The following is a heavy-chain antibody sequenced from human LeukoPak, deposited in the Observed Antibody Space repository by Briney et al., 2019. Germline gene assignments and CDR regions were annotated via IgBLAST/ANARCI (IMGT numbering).Heavy chain of an antibody. CDR3: AKARTPHYNYAMDV. CDR2: ISSSSSTI. CDR1: GFTFSSYS. V-gene: IGHV3-48*01. J-gene: IGHJ6*02. Sequence: GGSLRLSCAASGFTFSSYSMNWVRQAPGKGLEWVSYISSSSSTIYYADSVKGRFTISRDNSKNTLYLQMNSLRAEDTAVYYCAKARTPHYNYAMDVWGQGTTVTVSS.